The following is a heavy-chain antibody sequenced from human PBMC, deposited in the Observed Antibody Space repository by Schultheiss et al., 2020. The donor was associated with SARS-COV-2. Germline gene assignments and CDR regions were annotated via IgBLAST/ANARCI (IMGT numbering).Heavy chain of an antibody. CDR2: IRSKANSYAT. V-gene: IGHV3-73*01. CDR3: ATVTGGNSNDY. CDR1: GFTFSNAW. J-gene: IGHJ4*02. Sequence: GGSLRLSCAASGFTFSNAWMSWVRQAPGKGLEWVGRIRSKANSYATAYATSVKGRFTISRDYSKNTAYLQMNSLKTEDTAVYYCATVTGGNSNDYWGQGTLVTVSS. D-gene: IGHD4-23*01.